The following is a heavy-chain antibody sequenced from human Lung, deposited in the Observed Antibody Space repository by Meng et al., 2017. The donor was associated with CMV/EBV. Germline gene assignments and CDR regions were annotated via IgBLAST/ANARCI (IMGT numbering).Heavy chain of an antibody. J-gene: IGHJ6*02. CDR3: ARDPRGINIVVVHNGMDV. D-gene: IGHD2-2*01. Sequence: SXXASGFTFSSYWMSWVRQAPGKGLEWVANIKQDGSEKYYVDSVKGRFTISRDNAKNSLYLQMNSLRAEDTAVYYCARDPRGINIVVVHNGMDVWGQGTXVTVSS. CDR1: GFTFSSYW. V-gene: IGHV3-7*01. CDR2: IKQDGSEK.